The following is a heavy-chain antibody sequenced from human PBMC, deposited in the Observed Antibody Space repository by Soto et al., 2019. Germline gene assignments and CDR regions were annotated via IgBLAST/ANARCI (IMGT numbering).Heavy chain of an antibody. V-gene: IGHV4-31*03. CDR1: GGSISSGGYY. J-gene: IGHJ3*02. CDR3: ARHGGCSSTSCYLESDAFDI. Sequence: SETLSLTCTVSGGSISSGGYYWSWIRQHPGKGLEWIGYIYYSGSTYYNPSLKSRVTISVDTSKNQFSLKLSSVTAADTAVYYCARHGGCSSTSCYLESDAFDIWGQGTMVTVSS. CDR2: IYYSGST. D-gene: IGHD2-2*01.